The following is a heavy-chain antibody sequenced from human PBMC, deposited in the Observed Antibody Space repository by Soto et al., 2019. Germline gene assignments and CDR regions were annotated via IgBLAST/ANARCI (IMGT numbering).Heavy chain of an antibody. V-gene: IGHV4-34*12. Sequence: SETLSLTCAVYGGSFSAYYWSWVRQPPGKGLEWIGEIIHSESTKYNPSLKSRVTISVDTSKNQFSLKLSSVTAADTAVYYCARHKTTMLTVVSAFDPWGQGTRVTAPQ. CDR1: GGSFSAYY. D-gene: IGHD3-22*01. CDR2: IIHSEST. CDR3: ARHKTTMLTVVSAFDP. J-gene: IGHJ5*02.